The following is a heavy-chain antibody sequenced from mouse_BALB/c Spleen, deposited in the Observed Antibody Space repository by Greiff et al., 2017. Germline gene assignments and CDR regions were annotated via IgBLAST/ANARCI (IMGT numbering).Heavy chain of an antibody. Sequence: QVQLQQSGPQLVRPGASVKISCKASGYSFTSYWMHWVKQRPGQGLEWIGMIDPSDSETRLNQKFKDKATLTVDKSSSTAYMQLSSPTSEDSAVYYCARYYGNYDYAMDYWGQGTSVTVSS. CDR2: IDPSDSET. D-gene: IGHD2-1*01. V-gene: IGHV1S127*01. J-gene: IGHJ4*01. CDR3: ARYYGNYDYAMDY. CDR1: GYSFTSYW.